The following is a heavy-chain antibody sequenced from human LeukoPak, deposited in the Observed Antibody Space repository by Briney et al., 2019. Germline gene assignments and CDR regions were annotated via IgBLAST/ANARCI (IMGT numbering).Heavy chain of an antibody. D-gene: IGHD4-17*01. CDR1: GYTFTGYY. CDR2: INPNSGGT. Sequence: GASVKVSCKASGYTFTGYYMHWVRQAPGQGLEWMGWINPNSGGTNYAQKFQGRVTMTRDTSISTAYMELSRLRSDDTAVYYCARDYGKRPPTDDYWGQGTLVTVSS. V-gene: IGHV1-2*02. CDR3: ARDYGKRPPTDDY. J-gene: IGHJ4*02.